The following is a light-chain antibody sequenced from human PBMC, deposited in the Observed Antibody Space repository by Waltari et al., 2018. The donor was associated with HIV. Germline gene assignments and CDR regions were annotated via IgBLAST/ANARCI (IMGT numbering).Light chain of an antibody. V-gene: IGKV1-8*01. CDR1: QGISSY. CDR2: AAS. CDR3: QQYYSYPLT. Sequence: AIRMTQSPSSFSASTGDRVTITCRASQGISSYLAWYQQKPGKAPKLLFYAASTLQSGVPSRFGGSGSGTDFTLTISCLQSEDFATYYCQQYYSYPLTFGGGTKVEIK. J-gene: IGKJ4*01.